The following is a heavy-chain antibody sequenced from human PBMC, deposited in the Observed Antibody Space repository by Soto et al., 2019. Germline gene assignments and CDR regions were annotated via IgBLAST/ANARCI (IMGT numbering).Heavy chain of an antibody. CDR3: ARRKVVVVAATQDYYYYMDV. V-gene: IGHV5-51*01. CDR1: GYSFSDYW. J-gene: IGHJ6*03. D-gene: IGHD2-15*01. CDR2: IYPGDSDT. Sequence: GESLKISCKGSGYSFSDYWIGWVRQMPGKGLEWMGIIYPGDSDTRYSPSFQGQVTISADKSINTAYLQWSSLKASDTAMYYCARRKVVVVAATQDYYYYMDVWGKGTTVTVSS.